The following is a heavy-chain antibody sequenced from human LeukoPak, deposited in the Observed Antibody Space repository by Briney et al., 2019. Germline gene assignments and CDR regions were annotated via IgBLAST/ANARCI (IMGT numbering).Heavy chain of an antibody. D-gene: IGHD4-17*01. V-gene: IGHV3-48*03. Sequence: GGSLRLSCVASGFTLRSYEMNWVRQAPGKGLEWIAYIYSSGSTTYYADSVKGRFTVSRDNAKNSLYLQMNSLRVEDTAVYYCVRGGYGDYGRGSWGQGTPLTVSS. CDR2: IYSSGSTT. CDR1: GFTLRSYE. J-gene: IGHJ5*02. CDR3: VRGGYGDYGRGS.